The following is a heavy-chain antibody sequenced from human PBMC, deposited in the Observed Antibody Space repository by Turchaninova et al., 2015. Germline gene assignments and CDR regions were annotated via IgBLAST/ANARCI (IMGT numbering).Heavy chain of an antibody. CDR1: GGSFSGYY. D-gene: IGHD3-3*01. CDR2: INHSGST. Sequence: QAQLQQWGAGLLKPSDTLSLTCAVHGGSFSGYYCSWNRQPPGKGLEWIGEINHSGSTNYNPSLKSRVTISVDTSKNQFSLKLSSVTAADTAVYYCAGLWSGYYLWGEGWFYWGQGTLVTVSS. V-gene: IGHV4-34*02. J-gene: IGHJ4*02. CDR3: AGLWSGYYLWGEGWFY.